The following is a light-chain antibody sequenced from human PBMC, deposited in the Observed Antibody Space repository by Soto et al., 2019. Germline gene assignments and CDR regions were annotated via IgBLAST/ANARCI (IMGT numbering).Light chain of an antibody. J-gene: IGKJ2*01. CDR1: QSVAYN. V-gene: IGKV3-15*01. CDR3: QQDNDWPPYT. Sequence: EILMTQSPVTLSVSPGESATLSCRASQSVAYNLAWYQQKPGQAPRLLIYGASTRATDIPARFSGSGFGTECTLTINRLQSEDVAVYYCQQDNDWPPYTFGQGTKLHIK. CDR2: GAS.